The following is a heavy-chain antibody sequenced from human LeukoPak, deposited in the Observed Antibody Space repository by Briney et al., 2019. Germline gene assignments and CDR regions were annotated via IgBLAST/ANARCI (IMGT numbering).Heavy chain of an antibody. Sequence: SETLSLTCTVSGGSISSSSYYWGWIRQPPGKGLEGMGSIYYSGSTYYNPSLKRRVTISVDTSKNQFSLTLSSVTAADTAVYYCARHSRWGSWHFDYWGQGTLVTVSS. CDR1: GGSISSSSYY. V-gene: IGHV4-39*01. J-gene: IGHJ4*01. CDR3: ARHSRWGSWHFDY. D-gene: IGHD6-13*01. CDR2: IYYSGST.